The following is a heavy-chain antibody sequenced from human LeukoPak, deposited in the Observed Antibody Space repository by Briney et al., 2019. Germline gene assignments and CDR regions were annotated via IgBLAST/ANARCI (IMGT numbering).Heavy chain of an antibody. CDR1: GFTFSSYS. CDR2: ISSSSSYI. CDR3: ARDRTYYDSSGYSSDYFDY. D-gene: IGHD3-22*01. V-gene: IGHV3-21*01. J-gene: IGHJ4*02. Sequence: GGSLRLSCVASGFTFSSYSINWVRQAPGKGLEWVSSISSSSSYIYYADSVKGRFIISRDNAKNSLYLQMNSLRAEDTAVYYCARDRTYYDSSGYSSDYFDYWGQGTLVTVSS.